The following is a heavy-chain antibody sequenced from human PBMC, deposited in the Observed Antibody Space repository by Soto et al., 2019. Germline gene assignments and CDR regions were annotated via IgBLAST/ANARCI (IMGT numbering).Heavy chain of an antibody. J-gene: IGHJ6*02. CDR1: GGTFSSYA. D-gene: IGHD3-9*01. V-gene: IGHV1-69*01. CDR2: IIPIFGTA. CDR3: ARTKGTGDPYFYYYYSMDV. Sequence: QLQLVQSGAEVKKPGSSVKVSCKASGGTFSSYAISWVRRAPGQGLEWMGGIIPIFGTANYAQKFQGRVTITTDESTSTAYMELSSLRSDDTFMYYCARTKGTGDPYFYYYYSMDVRCQGTTVTVS.